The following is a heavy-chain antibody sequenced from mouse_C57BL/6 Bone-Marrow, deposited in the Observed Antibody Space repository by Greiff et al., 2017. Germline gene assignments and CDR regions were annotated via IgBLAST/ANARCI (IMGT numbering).Heavy chain of an antibody. D-gene: IGHD2-4*01. Sequence: EVKLVESGGGLVQPGGSMKLSCVASGFTFSNYWMNWVRQSPEKGLEWVAQIRLKSDNYATHYAESVKGRFTISRDDSKSSVYLQMNNLRAEDTGIYYCTGDDYGCYWYFDVWGTGTTVTVSS. CDR2: IRLKSDNYAT. J-gene: IGHJ1*03. CDR1: GFTFSNYW. V-gene: IGHV6-3*01. CDR3: TGDDYGCYWYFDV.